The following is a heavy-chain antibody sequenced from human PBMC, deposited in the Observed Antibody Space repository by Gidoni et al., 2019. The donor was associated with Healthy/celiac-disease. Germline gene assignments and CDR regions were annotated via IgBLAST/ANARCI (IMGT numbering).Heavy chain of an antibody. CDR1: GFTFGDYA. J-gene: IGHJ6*02. CDR2: IRSKAYGGTT. CDR3: CRLLPSYYYYGMDV. V-gene: IGHV3-49*04. Sequence: EVQLVESGGGLVQPGRSLRLSCTASGFTFGDYAMNWVRQAPGKGLEWVGIIRSKAYGGTTEYAASVKGRFTISRDDSKSIAYLQMNSLKTEDTAVYYCCRLLPSYYYYGMDVWGQGTTVTVSS. D-gene: IGHD6-25*01.